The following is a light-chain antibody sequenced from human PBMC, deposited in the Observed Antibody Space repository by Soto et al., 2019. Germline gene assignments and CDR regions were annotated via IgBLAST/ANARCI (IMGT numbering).Light chain of an antibody. CDR2: GAS. CDR1: QNMGSN. V-gene: IGKV3-15*01. Sequence: VISQSASPVSVSTGETAILSCRASQNMGSNLAWYQQRPGQEPTILIYGASSRVTSIPARFSGSGAGTDFTPTISSRLSEDFVAYYCQQRCSSPLTFGRGTKVDI. CDR3: QQRCSSPLT. J-gene: IGKJ4*01.